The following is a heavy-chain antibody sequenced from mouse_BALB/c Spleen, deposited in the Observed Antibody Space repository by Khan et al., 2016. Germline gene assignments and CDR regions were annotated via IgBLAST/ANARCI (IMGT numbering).Heavy chain of an antibody. V-gene: IGHV5-6-3*01. D-gene: IGHD1-2*01. Sequence: EVELVESGGGLVQPGGSLKLSCAASGFTFSNYGMSWIRQTPDKRLELVATINSNGGHTYYPDSVKGRFPISRDNAKNTLFLQMNSLKSEDTAMYFCARFSGWTYYFDYWGQGTTLTVSS. CDR3: ARFSGWTYYFDY. J-gene: IGHJ2*01. CDR1: GFTFSNYG. CDR2: INSNGGHT.